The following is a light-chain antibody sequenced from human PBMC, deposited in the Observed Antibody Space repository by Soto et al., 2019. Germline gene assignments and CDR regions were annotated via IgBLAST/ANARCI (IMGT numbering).Light chain of an antibody. J-gene: IGKJ1*01. CDR1: QSISSW. CDR2: KAS. Sequence: QMTQAPSTLSAYVGDRVTITCRASQSISSWLAWYQQKPGKAPKLLIYKASSLESGVPSRFSGSGSGTEFTLTISSLQPDDFATYYCQQYNSLWTFGQGTKVDIK. CDR3: QQYNSLWT. V-gene: IGKV1-5*03.